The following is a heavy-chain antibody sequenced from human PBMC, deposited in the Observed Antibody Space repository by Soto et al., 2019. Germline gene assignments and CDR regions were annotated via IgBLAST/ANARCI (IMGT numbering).Heavy chain of an antibody. V-gene: IGHV4-39*01. Sequence: SETLSLTCTVSGGSTSSSSYYWCWIRQPPGKGLAWIGNIYYSGTTDYNPSLKSRVTVSTDTSRNQFSLTLSSVTAADTAVYYCVRFFGNAFDIWGPGTLVTVSS. CDR1: GGSTSSSSYY. CDR3: VRFFGNAFDI. D-gene: IGHD3-3*01. CDR2: IYYSGTT. J-gene: IGHJ3*02.